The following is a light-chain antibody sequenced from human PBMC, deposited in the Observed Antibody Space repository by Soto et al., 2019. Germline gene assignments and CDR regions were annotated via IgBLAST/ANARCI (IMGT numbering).Light chain of an antibody. CDR1: QSVYSN. J-gene: IGKJ1*01. V-gene: IGKV3-15*01. CDR2: GAS. CDR3: QQYNDWPRT. Sequence: EIVMTQSPATLSVSPGERAIFSCRASQSVYSNLAWYQQKPGQAPRLLIYGASTRATGIPARFSGSGSGTQFTLTISRLQSEDFAVYYCQQYNDWPRTFGQGTKVEIK.